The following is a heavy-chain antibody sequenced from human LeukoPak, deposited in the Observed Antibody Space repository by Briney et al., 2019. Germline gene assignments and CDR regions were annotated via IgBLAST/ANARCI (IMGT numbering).Heavy chain of an antibody. CDR2: INSDGSST. CDR1: GFTFSSYW. CDR3: ARVNLRFDAFDI. D-gene: IGHD3-3*01. Sequence: GGFLRLSCAASGFTFSSYWMHWVRQAPGKGLVWVSRINSDGSSTSYADSVKGRFTISRDNAKNTLYLQMNSLRAEDTAVYYCARVNLRFDAFDIWGQGTMVTVSS. V-gene: IGHV3-74*01. J-gene: IGHJ3*02.